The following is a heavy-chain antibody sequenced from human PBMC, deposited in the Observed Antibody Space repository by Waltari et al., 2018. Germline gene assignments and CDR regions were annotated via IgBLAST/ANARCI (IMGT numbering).Heavy chain of an antibody. CDR1: GKTFTNYD. V-gene: IGHV1-8*03. J-gene: IGHJ6*03. Sequence: QVQLVQSGAEVKKPGASVTVSCKTSGKTFTNYDISWVRQASGQGLEWMGWMNPDTGKTGYAQKFQGRVTITRNSSITTSYMELSSLTPDDTGVYYCARRHYYMDVWGQGTTVTISS. CDR3: ARRHYYMDV. CDR2: MNPDTGKT.